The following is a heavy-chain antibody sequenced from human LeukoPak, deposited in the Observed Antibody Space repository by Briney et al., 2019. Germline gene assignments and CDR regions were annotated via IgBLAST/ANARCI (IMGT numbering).Heavy chain of an antibody. CDR2: IYHSGST. D-gene: IGHD6-6*01. CDR1: GYSISNGYY. V-gene: IGHV4-38-2*01. J-gene: IGHJ4*02. CDR3: ARLMAARSALDY. Sequence: SETLSLTCAVSGYSISNGYYWVWIRQPPGKGLEWIGSIYHSGSTYYNPSLKSRVTISVDTSKNQFSLKLSSVTAADTAVYYCARLMAARSALDYWGQGTLVTVSS.